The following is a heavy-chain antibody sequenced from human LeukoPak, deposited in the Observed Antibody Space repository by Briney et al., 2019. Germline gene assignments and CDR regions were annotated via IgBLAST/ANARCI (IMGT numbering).Heavy chain of an antibody. D-gene: IGHD2-2*01. Sequence: PGGSLRLSCAASGFTFSSYAMSWVRQAPGKGLEWVSAISGSGGSTYYADSVKGRFTISRDNSKNTLYLQMNSLRAEDTAVYYCAKDPARDIVVVPAGMDVWGQGTMVTVS. CDR2: ISGSGGST. V-gene: IGHV3-23*01. J-gene: IGHJ6*02. CDR1: GFTFSSYA. CDR3: AKDPARDIVVVPAGMDV.